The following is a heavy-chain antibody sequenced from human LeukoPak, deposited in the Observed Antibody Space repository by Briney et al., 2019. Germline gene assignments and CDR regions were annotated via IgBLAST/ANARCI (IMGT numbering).Heavy chain of an antibody. D-gene: IGHD2-2*02. Sequence: SQTLSLTCTVSGGSISSGDYYWSWIRQPPGKGLEWIGYIYYSGSTYYNPSLKSRVTISVDTSKNQFSLKLSSVTTADTAVYYCARNYCSSTSCYTEVFDYWGQGTLVTVSS. CDR2: IYYSGST. V-gene: IGHV4-30-4*08. CDR3: ARNYCSSTSCYTEVFDY. J-gene: IGHJ4*02. CDR1: GGSISSGDYY.